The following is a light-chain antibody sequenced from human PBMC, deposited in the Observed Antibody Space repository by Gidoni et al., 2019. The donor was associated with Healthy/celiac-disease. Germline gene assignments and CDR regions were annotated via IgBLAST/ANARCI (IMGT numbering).Light chain of an antibody. J-gene: IGKJ1*01. V-gene: IGKV1-5*03. CDR3: QQYNSYPWT. Sequence: IQMTQSPSTLSATVGDRVTISCRASQSISSWLAWYQQKSGKAPKLLIYKASSLESGVPSRFSGSGSWTEFTLTISSLQPDDFATYYCQQYNSYPWTFGQGTKVEIK. CDR1: QSISSW. CDR2: KAS.